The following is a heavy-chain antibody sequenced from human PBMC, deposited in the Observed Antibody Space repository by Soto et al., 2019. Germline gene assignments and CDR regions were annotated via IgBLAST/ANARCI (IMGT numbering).Heavy chain of an antibody. Sequence: QVQLQESGPGLVKPSQTLSLTCTVSGGSISSGGYYWSWIRQHPGKGLEWIGYIYYSGSTYYNPSLKSRFTISVDTSKNQFSLKLSSVTAADTAVYYCARVRYYDSKAHRGFDYWGQGTLVTVSS. V-gene: IGHV4-31*03. D-gene: IGHD3-22*01. CDR1: GGSISSGGYY. J-gene: IGHJ4*02. CDR3: ARVRYYDSKAHRGFDY. CDR2: IYYSGST.